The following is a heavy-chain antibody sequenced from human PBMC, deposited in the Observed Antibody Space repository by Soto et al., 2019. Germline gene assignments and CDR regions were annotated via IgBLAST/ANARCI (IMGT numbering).Heavy chain of an antibody. V-gene: IGHV1-3*01. D-gene: IGHD6-13*01. CDR2: INAGNGDI. Sequence: QVQVVQSGAEVKKPGASVKVSCKASGYTLSNYAMHWVRQAPGQRLEWMGWINAGNGDIKYSQKFQGRVSITRDTSANTAYMELSNLRFEDTAVYYCAGDCEGRAAAGMVSWGQVTLVTVSS. CDR1: GYTLSNYA. CDR3: AGDCEGRAAAGMVS. J-gene: IGHJ5*02.